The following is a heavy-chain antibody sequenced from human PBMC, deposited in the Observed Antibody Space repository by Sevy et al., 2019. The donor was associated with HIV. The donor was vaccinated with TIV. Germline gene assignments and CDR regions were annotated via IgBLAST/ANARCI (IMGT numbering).Heavy chain of an antibody. D-gene: IGHD3-10*01. CDR1: GFTFSTYT. CDR2: ITFSSNYI. CDR3: ARPYGSGSWEAFDI. V-gene: IGHV3-21*01. J-gene: IGHJ3*02. Sequence: LSLTCAASGFTFSTYTMNWVRQAPGKGLEWVSSITFSSNYIYYADSVKGRFTISRDNTKNSLYLQMNSLRAEDTAVYYCARPYGSGSWEAFDIWGQGTMVTVSS.